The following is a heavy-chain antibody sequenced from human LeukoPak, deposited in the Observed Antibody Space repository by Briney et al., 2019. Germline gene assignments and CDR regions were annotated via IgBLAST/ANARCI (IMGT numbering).Heavy chain of an antibody. J-gene: IGHJ4*02. D-gene: IGHD6-6*01. CDR3: ATVGRSTRPGH. V-gene: IGHV3-48*03. CDR1: GFTFSSSE. CDR2: ISSSGGSI. Sequence: PGGSLRLSCAVSGFTFSSSEMNWVRQAPGRGLEWVSYISSSGGSIYYADSVKGRFIISRDNAKNSLYLQMNSLRAEDTAVYYCATVGRSTRPGHWGQGTLVTVSS.